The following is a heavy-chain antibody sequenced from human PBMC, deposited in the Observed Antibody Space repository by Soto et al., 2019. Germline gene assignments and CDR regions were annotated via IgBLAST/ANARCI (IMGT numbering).Heavy chain of an antibody. Sequence: QVQLVQSGAEVKKPGASVKVSCKASGYTFTSYYMHWVRQAPGQGLEWMGIINPSGGSTSYAQKFQGRVTMTRDTSTSTVYMELSSLRSEDTAVYYCARDTIFGVATDSFDYWGQGTLVTVSS. CDR2: INPSGGST. CDR3: ARDTIFGVATDSFDY. D-gene: IGHD3-3*01. V-gene: IGHV1-46*01. CDR1: GYTFTSYY. J-gene: IGHJ4*02.